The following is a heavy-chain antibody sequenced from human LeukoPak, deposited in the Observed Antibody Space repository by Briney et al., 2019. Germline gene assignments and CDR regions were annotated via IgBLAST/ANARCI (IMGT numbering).Heavy chain of an antibody. J-gene: IGHJ4*02. V-gene: IGHV1-18*01. Sequence: AASVKVSCKASGYTFTSYGISWVRQAPGQGLEWMGWISAYNGNTNYAQKLQGRVTMTTDTSTSTAYMELRSLRSDDTAVYYCARDRSYTAMVKYYFDHWGQGTLVTVSS. CDR3: ARDRSYTAMVKYYFDH. CDR1: GYTFTSYG. D-gene: IGHD5-18*01. CDR2: ISAYNGNT.